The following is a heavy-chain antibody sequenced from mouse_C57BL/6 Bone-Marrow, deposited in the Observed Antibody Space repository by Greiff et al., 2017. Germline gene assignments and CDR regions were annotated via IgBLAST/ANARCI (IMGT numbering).Heavy chain of an antibody. CDR3: ARGLTALIGDY. J-gene: IGHJ4*01. D-gene: IGHD4-1*01. CDR1: GFTFSSYA. CDR2: ISDGGSYT. Sequence: EVMLVESGGGLVKPGGSLKLSCAASGFTFSSYAMSWVRQTPEKRLEWVATISDGGSYTYYPDNVKGRFTISRDNAKNNLYLQMSHLKSEDTAMYYCARGLTALIGDYWGQGTSVTVSS. V-gene: IGHV5-4*03.